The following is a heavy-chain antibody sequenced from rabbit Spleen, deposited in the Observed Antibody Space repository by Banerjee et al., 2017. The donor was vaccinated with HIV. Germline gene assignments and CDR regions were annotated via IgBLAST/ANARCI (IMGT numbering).Heavy chain of an antibody. J-gene: IGHJ4*01. Sequence: QDQLMESGGGLVKPGASLTLTCKASSFSFSDRDVMCWVRQAPGKGLEWIACINAATGKPVYATWANGRFSISRTSSTTVTLQMTSLTAADTATYLCARDLAGAIGWNFYLWGQGTLVTVS. CDR2: INAATGKP. CDR1: SFSFSDRDV. CDR3: ARDLAGAIGWNFYL. V-gene: IGHV1S45*01. D-gene: IGHD4-1*01.